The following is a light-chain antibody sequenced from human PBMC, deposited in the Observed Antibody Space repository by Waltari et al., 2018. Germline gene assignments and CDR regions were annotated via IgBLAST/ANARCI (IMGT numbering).Light chain of an antibody. V-gene: IGKV4-1*01. Sequence: DIVMTPSPDSLAVSLGERATINSRTSQSLLFTSNNKNDLSWYQKKAGQPPRLLLYWASTRESGVPDRFSGGGSGTEFTLSISSLQAEDVAVYYCQQYYNTPLTFGGGTKVDI. CDR1: QSLLFTSNNKND. CDR3: QQYYNTPLT. J-gene: IGKJ4*01. CDR2: WAS.